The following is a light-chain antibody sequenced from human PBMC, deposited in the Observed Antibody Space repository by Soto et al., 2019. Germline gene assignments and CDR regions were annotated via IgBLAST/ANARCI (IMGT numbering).Light chain of an antibody. CDR3: QQRSNWPPTWT. CDR2: DTS. J-gene: IGKJ1*01. CDR1: QSVSIN. V-gene: IGKV3-15*01. Sequence: MTQSPATLSESAGARATLSCGASQSVSINLAWYQQKPGQAPRLLIYDTSTRATGIPARFSGSGSGKEFTLNISSLQSEHFAVYYCQQRSNWPPTWTFGQGTKVDIK.